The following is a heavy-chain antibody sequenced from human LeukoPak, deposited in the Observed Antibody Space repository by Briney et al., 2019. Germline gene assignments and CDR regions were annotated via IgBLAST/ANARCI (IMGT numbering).Heavy chain of an antibody. CDR1: GGSFSDFY. J-gene: IGHJ6*03. Sequence: SATLSLTCAVYGGSFSDFYWRWIRQSPGKWQQWIGEINHSGSTDYSPSLKSRVTISVDTSKNQFSLRLNSVTAADTAVYYCARGLSGIFVRTYMDVWGKGTTVTVSS. D-gene: IGHD1-14*01. V-gene: IGHV4-34*01. CDR2: INHSGST. CDR3: ARGLSGIFVRTYMDV.